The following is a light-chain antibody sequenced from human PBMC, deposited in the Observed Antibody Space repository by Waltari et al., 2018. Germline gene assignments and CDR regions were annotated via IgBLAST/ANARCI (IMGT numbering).Light chain of an antibody. J-gene: IGKJ4*01. CDR2: AAS. Sequence: DIQMTQSPSSLSASVGDRVTITCRASQSISSHLNWYQQKPGEAPKLLIFAASSLQSGVQSRFSGSGSGTDFTLTISSLQPEDFATYYCQQSYSTPLTFGGGTKVEIK. CDR1: QSISSH. CDR3: QQSYSTPLT. V-gene: IGKV1-39*01.